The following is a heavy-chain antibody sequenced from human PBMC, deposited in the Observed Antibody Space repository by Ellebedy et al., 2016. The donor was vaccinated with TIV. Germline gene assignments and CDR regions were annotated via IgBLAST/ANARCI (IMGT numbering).Heavy chain of an antibody. D-gene: IGHD2-21*02. CDR3: AREGKYCGGDCYRPSRDFDY. V-gene: IGHV4-34*01. CDR1: GGSFSGYY. Sequence: SETLSLXCAVYGGSFSGYYWSWIRQPPGKGLEWIGEINHSGSTNYNPSLKSRVTISVDTSKNQFSLKLSSVTAADTAVYYCAREGKYCGGDCYRPSRDFDYWGQGTLVTVSS. J-gene: IGHJ4*02. CDR2: INHSGST.